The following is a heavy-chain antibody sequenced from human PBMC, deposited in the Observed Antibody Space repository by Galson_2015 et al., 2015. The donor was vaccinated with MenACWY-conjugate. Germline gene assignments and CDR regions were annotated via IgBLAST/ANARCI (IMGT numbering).Heavy chain of an antibody. D-gene: IGHD3-22*01. CDR2: ISSSSSTI. CDR3: ARGDYYDSSGYPFAFDI. J-gene: IGHJ3*02. V-gene: IGHV3-48*02. Sequence: SLRLSCAASGFTFSSYSMNWVRQAPGKGLEWVSYISSSSSTIYYADSVKGRFTISRDNAKNSLYLQMNSLRDEDTAVYYCARGDYYDSSGYPFAFDISGQGTMVTVSS. CDR1: GFTFSSYS.